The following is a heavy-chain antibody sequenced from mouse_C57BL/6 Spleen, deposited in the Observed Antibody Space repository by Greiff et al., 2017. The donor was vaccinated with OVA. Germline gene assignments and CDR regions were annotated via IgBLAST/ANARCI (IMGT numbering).Heavy chain of an antibody. D-gene: IGHD1-1*01. V-gene: IGHV2-5*01. CDR2: IWRGGST. CDR3: AKKLDYYGRDAMDY. Sequence: QVQLKESGPGLVQPSQSLSITCTVSGFSLTSYGVHWVRQSPGKGLEWLGVIWRGGSTDYNAAFMSRLSITKDNSKSQVFFKMNSLQADDSAIYYCAKKLDYYGRDAMDYWGQGTSVTVSS. CDR1: GFSLTSYG. J-gene: IGHJ4*01.